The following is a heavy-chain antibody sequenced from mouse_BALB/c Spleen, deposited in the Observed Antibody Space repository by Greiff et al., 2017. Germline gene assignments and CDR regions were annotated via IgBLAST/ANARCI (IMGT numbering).Heavy chain of an antibody. CDR1: GFTFSSYA. D-gene: IGHD1-1*01. CDR2: ISSGGST. V-gene: IGHV5-6-5*01. J-gene: IGHJ2*01. CDR3: ARGRIYYGSSFDY. Sequence: EVKLMESGGGLVKPGGSLKLSCAASGFTFSSYAMSWVRQTPEKRLEWVASISSGGSTYYPDSVKGRFTISRDNARNILYLQMSSLRSEDTAMYYCARGRIYYGSSFDYWGQGTTLTVSS.